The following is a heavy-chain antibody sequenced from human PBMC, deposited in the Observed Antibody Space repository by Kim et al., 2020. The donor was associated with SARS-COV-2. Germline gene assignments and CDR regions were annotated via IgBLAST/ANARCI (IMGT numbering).Heavy chain of an antibody. CDR3: ARGIRITMIVVVPGQGDAFDI. CDR1: GFTFSSYG. V-gene: IGHV3-33*01. D-gene: IGHD3-22*01. CDR2: IWYDGSNK. Sequence: GGSLRLSCAASGFTFSSYGIHWVRQAPGKGLEWVAVIWYDGSNKYYADSVKGRFTISRDNSKNTLYLQMNSLRAEDTAVYYCARGIRITMIVVVPGQGDAFDIWGQGTTVAVSS. J-gene: IGHJ3*02.